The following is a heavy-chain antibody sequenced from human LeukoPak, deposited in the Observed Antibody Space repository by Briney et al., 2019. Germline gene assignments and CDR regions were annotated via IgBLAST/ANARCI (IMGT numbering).Heavy chain of an antibody. Sequence: GSSVKVSCKASGGTFSSYAISWVRQAPGQGLEWMGGIIPIFGTANYAQKFQGRDTITTDESTSTAYMELSSLRSEDTAVYYCAAALAHTANTIFGVVIKGLYYYMDVWGKGTTVTVSS. J-gene: IGHJ6*03. CDR1: GGTFSSYA. D-gene: IGHD3-3*01. CDR3: AAALAHTANTIFGVVIKGLYYYMDV. CDR2: IIPIFGTA. V-gene: IGHV1-69*05.